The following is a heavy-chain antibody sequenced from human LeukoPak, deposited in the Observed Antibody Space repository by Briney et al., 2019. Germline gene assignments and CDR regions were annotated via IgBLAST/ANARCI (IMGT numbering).Heavy chain of an antibody. J-gene: IGHJ4*02. CDR2: IYHSGST. V-gene: IGHV4-38-2*02. D-gene: IGHD1-26*01. CDR3: ARGPLYSGSYVPFDY. CDR1: GYSISSGYY. Sequence: SETLSLTCTVSGYSISSGYYWGWIRQPPGKGLEWIGSIYHSGSTYYNPSLKSRVTISVDTSKNQFSLKLSSVTAADTAVYYCARGPLYSGSYVPFDYWGQGTLVTVSS.